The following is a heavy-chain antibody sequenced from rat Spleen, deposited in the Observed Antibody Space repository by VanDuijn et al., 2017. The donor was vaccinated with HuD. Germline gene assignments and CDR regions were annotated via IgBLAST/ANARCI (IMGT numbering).Heavy chain of an antibody. CDR2: ISYDGSST. CDR3: AKEAHYYSGDWYFDF. CDR1: GFTFSDYN. J-gene: IGHJ1*01. D-gene: IGHD1-1*01. V-gene: IGHV5S10*01. Sequence: EVQLVESGGDLVQPGRSLKLSCAASGFTFSDYNMAWVRQAPKKGLEWVTTISYDGSSTYYRDSVKGRFTISRDNAKSTLYLQMDSLRSEDTATYYCAKEAHYYSGDWYFDFWGPGTMVTVSS.